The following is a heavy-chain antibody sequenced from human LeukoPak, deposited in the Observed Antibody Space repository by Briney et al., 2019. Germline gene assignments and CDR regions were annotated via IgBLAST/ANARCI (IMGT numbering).Heavy chain of an antibody. CDR3: AKDIVVVPARLDYFDY. V-gene: IGHV3-23*01. Sequence: GGSLRLSCAASGFTFSSYAMSWVRQAPGKGLEWVSAISGSGGSTYYADSVKGRFTISRDNSKNTLYLQMNSLRAEDTAVYYCAKDIVVVPARLDYFDYWGQGTLVTVSS. J-gene: IGHJ4*02. CDR2: ISGSGGST. CDR1: GFTFSSYA. D-gene: IGHD2-2*01.